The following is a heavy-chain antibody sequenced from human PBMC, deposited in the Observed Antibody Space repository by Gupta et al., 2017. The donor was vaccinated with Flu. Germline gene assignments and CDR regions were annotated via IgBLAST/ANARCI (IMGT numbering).Heavy chain of an antibody. V-gene: IGHV3-21*01. CDR1: GFTFSSYS. J-gene: IGHJ4*02. D-gene: IGHD1-26*01. CDR2: ISSSSSYI. Sequence: EVQLVESGGGLVKPGGSLRLSCAASGFTFSSYSMNWVRQAPGKGLEWVSAISSSSSYIDYADSVKGRFTISRDNAKNALYLQMNSLRAEDTAVYYCARGSGATTSPFDYWGQGTLVTGSS. CDR3: ARGSGATTSPFDY.